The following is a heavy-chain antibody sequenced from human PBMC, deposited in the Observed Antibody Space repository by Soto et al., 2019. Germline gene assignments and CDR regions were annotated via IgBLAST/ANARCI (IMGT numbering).Heavy chain of an antibody. CDR2: ISAYNGNT. J-gene: IGHJ4*02. CDR3: ARYSYGERRDY. V-gene: IGHV1-18*04. Sequence: GASVKVSCKASGYTFTSYGISWVRPAPGQGLEWMGWISAYNGNTNYAQKLQGRVTMTTDTSTSTAYMELRSLRSEDTAVYYCARYSYGERRDYWGQGTLVTVSS. D-gene: IGHD5-18*01. CDR1: GYTFTSYG.